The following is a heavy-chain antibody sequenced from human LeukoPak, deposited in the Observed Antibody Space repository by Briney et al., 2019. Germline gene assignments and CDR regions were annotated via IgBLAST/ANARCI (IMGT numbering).Heavy chain of an antibody. V-gene: IGHV3-21*01. Sequence: GGSLRLSCAATGFTFSNYAMSWVRQAPGKGLEWVSSISSSSSYIYYADSVKGRFTISRDNAKNSLYLQMNSLRAEDTAVYYCAAYGDYGPFDYWGQGTLVTVSS. CDR1: GFTFSNYA. D-gene: IGHD4-17*01. J-gene: IGHJ4*02. CDR2: ISSSSSYI. CDR3: AAYGDYGPFDY.